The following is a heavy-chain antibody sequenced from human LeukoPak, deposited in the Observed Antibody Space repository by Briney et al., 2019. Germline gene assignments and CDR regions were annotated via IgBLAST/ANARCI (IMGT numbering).Heavy chain of an antibody. CDR2: INSDGSAT. J-gene: IGHJ4*02. Sequence: GGSLRLSCAASGFSFTNYWMHWVRQAPGKGLVWVSHINSDGSATRYADSVKGRFTISRDYAKNSLYLQMNSLRAEDTAVYYCARGVYGDYSFDYWGQGTLVTVSS. CDR3: ARGVYGDYSFDY. D-gene: IGHD4-17*01. V-gene: IGHV3-74*01. CDR1: GFSFTNYW.